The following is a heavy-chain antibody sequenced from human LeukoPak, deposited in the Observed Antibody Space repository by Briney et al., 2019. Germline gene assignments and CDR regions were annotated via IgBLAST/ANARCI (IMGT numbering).Heavy chain of an antibody. CDR1: GFTFSSYA. V-gene: IGHV3-21*01. Sequence: PGGSLRLSCAASGFTFSSYAMNWVRQAPGKGLEWVSYISSSTNYIYYADSVKGRFTISRDNAKNSLYLQMNSLRAEDTAVYYCGGGGGWYNYGGQGPLVTVS. D-gene: IGHD6-19*01. CDR2: ISSSTNYI. J-gene: IGHJ4*02. CDR3: GGGGGWYNY.